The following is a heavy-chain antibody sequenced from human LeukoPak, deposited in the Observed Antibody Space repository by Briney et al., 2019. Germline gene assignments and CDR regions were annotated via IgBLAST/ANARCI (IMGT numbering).Heavy chain of an antibody. CDR1: GFTFYSYG. V-gene: IGHV3-30*18. J-gene: IGHJ4*02. Sequence: GKSLRLSCAASGFTFYSYGLHWVRQAPGKGLEWVSFISFDGSNTYYADFVKGRFTISRDNSKHTLYLHMNSLGPEDTAIYFCAKGSGSPDHWGQGTLVIVSS. D-gene: IGHD3-10*01. CDR3: AKGSGSPDH. CDR2: ISFDGSNT.